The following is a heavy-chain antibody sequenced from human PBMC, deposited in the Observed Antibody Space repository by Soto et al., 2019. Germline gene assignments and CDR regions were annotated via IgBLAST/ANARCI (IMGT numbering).Heavy chain of an antibody. CDR1: GGTFSSYA. Sequence: SVKVSCKASGGTFSSYAISWVRQAPGQGLEWMGGIIPIFGTANYAQKFQGRVTITADESTSTAYMELSSLRSEDTAVYYCARDDKPGDYYYYGMDVWGQGTTVTVSS. CDR2: IIPIFGTA. CDR3: ARDDKPGDYYYYGMDV. J-gene: IGHJ6*02. V-gene: IGHV1-69*13. D-gene: IGHD7-27*01.